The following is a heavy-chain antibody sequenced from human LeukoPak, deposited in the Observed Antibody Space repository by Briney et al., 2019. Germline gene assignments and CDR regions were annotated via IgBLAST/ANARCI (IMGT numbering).Heavy chain of an antibody. J-gene: IGHJ4*02. CDR3: AKDHSSGWPDCFDY. Sequence: PGGSLRLSCAASEFSVGSNYMTWVRQAPGKGLEWVSLIYSGGSTYYADSVKGRFTISRDNSKNTLYLQMNSLRAEDTAVYYCAKDHSSGWPDCFDYWGQGALVTVSS. CDR1: EFSVGSNY. D-gene: IGHD6-19*01. V-gene: IGHV3-66*01. CDR2: IYSGGST.